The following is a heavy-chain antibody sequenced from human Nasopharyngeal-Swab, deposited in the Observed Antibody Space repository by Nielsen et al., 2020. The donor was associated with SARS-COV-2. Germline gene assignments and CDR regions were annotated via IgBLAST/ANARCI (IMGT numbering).Heavy chain of an antibody. CDR2: IGTAGDT. J-gene: IGHJ3*02. CDR3: ARDKGADAFDI. CDR1: GFTFSSYD. V-gene: IGHV3-13*04. Sequence: GGSLRLSCAASGFTFSSYDMHWVRQAKGKGLEWVSTIGTAGDTYYPGSVKGRFTISRENAKSSLYLQMNSLRAGDTAVYHCARDKGADAFDIWGQGTMVTVSS.